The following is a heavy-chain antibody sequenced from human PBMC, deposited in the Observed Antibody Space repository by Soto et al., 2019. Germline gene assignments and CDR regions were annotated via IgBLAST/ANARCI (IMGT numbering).Heavy chain of an antibody. D-gene: IGHD6-6*01. CDR3: AKDRWKQLVRDYSDY. CDR2: ISGSGGST. J-gene: IGHJ4*02. Sequence: GGSLRLSCAASGFTFSSYAMSWVRQAPGKGLEWVSAISGSGGSTYYADSVKGRFTISRDNSKNTLYLQMNSLRAEDTAVYYCAKDRWKQLVRDYSDYWGQGTLVTVSS. CDR1: GFTFSSYA. V-gene: IGHV3-23*01.